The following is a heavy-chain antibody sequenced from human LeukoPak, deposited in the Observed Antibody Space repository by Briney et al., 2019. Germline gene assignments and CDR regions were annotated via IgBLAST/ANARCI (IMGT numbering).Heavy chain of an antibody. Sequence: GRSLRLSCAASGFTFSSYGMHWVRQAPGKGLEWVAVISYDGSNKYYADSVKGRFTISRDNSKNTLYLQMNSLRAEDTAVYYCAREPPYYYGSGCYGMDVWGQGTTVTVSS. D-gene: IGHD3-10*01. CDR3: AREPPYYYGSGCYGMDV. J-gene: IGHJ6*02. CDR1: GFTFSSYG. V-gene: IGHV3-30*03. CDR2: ISYDGSNK.